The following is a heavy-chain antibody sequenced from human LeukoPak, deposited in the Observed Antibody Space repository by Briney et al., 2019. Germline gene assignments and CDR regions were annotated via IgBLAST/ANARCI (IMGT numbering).Heavy chain of an antibody. D-gene: IGHD3-22*01. CDR2: INHSGST. CDR1: GGSFSGYY. V-gene: IGHV4-34*01. Sequence: SETLSLTCAVYGGSFSGYYWSWIRQPPGKGLEWIGEINHSGSTNYNPSLKSRVTISVDTSKNQFSLKLSSVTAADTAVYYCAGRYDSSVDDAFDIWGQGTMVTVSS. J-gene: IGHJ3*02. CDR3: AGRYDSSVDDAFDI.